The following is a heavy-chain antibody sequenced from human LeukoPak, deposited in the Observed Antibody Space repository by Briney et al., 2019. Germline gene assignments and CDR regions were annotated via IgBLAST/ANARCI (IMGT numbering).Heavy chain of an antibody. CDR3: ARDYLGFGDHNWFDP. J-gene: IGHJ5*02. CDR2: IYHSGST. D-gene: IGHD3-10*01. CDR1: GYSISSGYY. Sequence: SSETLSLTCTVSGYSISSGYYWGWIRQPPGKGLEWIGSIYHSGSTYYNPSLKSRVTISVDTSKNQFSLKLSSVTAADTAVYYCARDYLGFGDHNWFDPWGQGTLVTVSS. V-gene: IGHV4-38-2*02.